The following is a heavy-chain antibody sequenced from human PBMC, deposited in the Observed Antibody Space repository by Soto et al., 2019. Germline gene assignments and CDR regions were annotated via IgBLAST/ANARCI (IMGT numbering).Heavy chain of an antibody. J-gene: IGHJ4*02. CDR1: GGSSGSYY. CDR3: ARVRAAAAPYFDY. CDR2: IYYSGGT. Sequence: SETLSLTCPVSGGSSGSYYWSWIRQPPGKGLEWIGYIYYSGGTNYNPSLKSRVTISVDTSRTQFSLNLSSVTAADTAVYYCARVRAAAAPYFDYWGQGALVTVSS. V-gene: IGHV4-59*01. D-gene: IGHD6-13*01.